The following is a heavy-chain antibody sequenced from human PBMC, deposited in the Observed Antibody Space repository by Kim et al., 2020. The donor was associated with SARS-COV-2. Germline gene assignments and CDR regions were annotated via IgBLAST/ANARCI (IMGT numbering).Heavy chain of an antibody. Sequence: ASVKVSCKASGYTFTSYGISWVRQAPGQGLEWMGWISAYNGNTNYAQKLQGRVTMTTDTSTSTAYMELRSLRSDDTAVYYCARRGNYYGSGSQSGWYFDYWGQGTLVTVSS. D-gene: IGHD3-10*01. CDR2: ISAYNGNT. J-gene: IGHJ4*02. CDR1: GYTFTSYG. V-gene: IGHV1-18*04. CDR3: ARRGNYYGSGSQSGWYFDY.